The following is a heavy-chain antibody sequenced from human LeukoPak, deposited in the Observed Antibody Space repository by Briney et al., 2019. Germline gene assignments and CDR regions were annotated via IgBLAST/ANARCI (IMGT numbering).Heavy chain of an antibody. CDR1: GSTFTSYG. Sequence: ASVKVSCKASGSTFTSYGISWVRQAPGQGLEGMGWISPYNSNTNYAQKLQGRVTMTTDTSTSTAYMELRSLRSDDTAVYYCARNILTGLCPDYWGQRTLVTVSS. V-gene: IGHV1-18*01. D-gene: IGHD3-9*01. CDR2: ISPYNSNT. CDR3: ARNILTGLCPDY. J-gene: IGHJ4*02.